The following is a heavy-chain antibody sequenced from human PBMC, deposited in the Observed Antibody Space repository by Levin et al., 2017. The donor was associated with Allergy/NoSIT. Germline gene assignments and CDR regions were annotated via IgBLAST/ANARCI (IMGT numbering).Heavy chain of an antibody. D-gene: IGHD6-19*01. CDR1: GGSISSGNYY. Sequence: SQTLSLTCTVSGGSISSGNYYWSWIRQPAGKGLEWIGRIYTGGTTNYNPSLESRVTISLHKSENQFSLNLYSVTAADTAVYYCARASYSSGWRLFDYWGQGTLVTVSS. V-gene: IGHV4-61*02. CDR2: IYTGGTT. CDR3: ARASYSSGWRLFDY. J-gene: IGHJ4*02.